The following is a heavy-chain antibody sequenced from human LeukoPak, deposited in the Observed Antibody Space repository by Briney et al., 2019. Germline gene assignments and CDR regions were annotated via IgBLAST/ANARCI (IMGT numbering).Heavy chain of an antibody. V-gene: IGHV3-7*01. CDR3: ARFGVPDSSGTSFQH. CDR2: LNQDGSEK. CDR1: GFTFNGYW. J-gene: IGHJ1*01. D-gene: IGHD3-22*01. Sequence: GSLRLSCAASGFTFNGYWMSWVRQAPGKGLEWVANLNQDGSEKYYVDSVRGRFTISRDNAKNSLYLQMNTLRAEDTAVYYCARFGVPDSSGTSFQHWGQGTLVTVSS.